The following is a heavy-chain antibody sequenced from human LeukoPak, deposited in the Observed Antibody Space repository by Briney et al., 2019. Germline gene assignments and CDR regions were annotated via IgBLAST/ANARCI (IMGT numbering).Heavy chain of an antibody. CDR2: ISSSSSTI. CDR3: AKDSSIAAACRLGFDY. J-gene: IGHJ4*02. CDR1: GFTFSSYS. D-gene: IGHD6-13*01. V-gene: IGHV3-48*01. Sequence: GGSLRLSCAASGFTFSSYSMNWVRQAPGKGLEWVSYISSSSSTIYYADSVKGRFTISRDNSKNTLFLQMSSLRPEDTAVYYCAKDSSIAAACRLGFDYWGQGTLVTVSS.